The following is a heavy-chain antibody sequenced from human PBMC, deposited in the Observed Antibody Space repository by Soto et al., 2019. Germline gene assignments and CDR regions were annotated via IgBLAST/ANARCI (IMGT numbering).Heavy chain of an antibody. CDR1: GGTFSSYA. Sequence: SVKVSCKASGGTFSSYAISWVRQAPGQGLEWMGGIIPIFGTANSAQKFRGRVTITADDSTSTAYMELSSLRSDDTAVYYCARGGLVRDAFDIWGQGTMVTVSS. D-gene: IGHD6-6*01. CDR2: IIPIFGTA. V-gene: IGHV1-69*13. J-gene: IGHJ3*02. CDR3: ARGGLVRDAFDI.